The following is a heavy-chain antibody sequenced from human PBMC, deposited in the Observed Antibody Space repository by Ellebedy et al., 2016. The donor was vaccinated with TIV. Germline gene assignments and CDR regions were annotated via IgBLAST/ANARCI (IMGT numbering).Heavy chain of an antibody. J-gene: IGHJ4*02. CDR3: ARGVLSGY. Sequence: PGGSLRLSCSASGFTVNNNYISWVRQAPGKGLDWVSVIYSGGSTYYADSVKGRFTISKDNSKNTVYLQMNSLRAEDTAVYHCARGVLSGYWGQGTLVTVSS. CDR1: GFTVNNNY. V-gene: IGHV3-53*01. D-gene: IGHD2/OR15-2a*01. CDR2: IYSGGST.